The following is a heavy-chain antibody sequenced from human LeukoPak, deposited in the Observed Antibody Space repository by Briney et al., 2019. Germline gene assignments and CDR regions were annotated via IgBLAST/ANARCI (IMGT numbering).Heavy chain of an antibody. CDR1: GGSFSDYS. J-gene: IGHJ4*02. Sequence: SETLSLTCAVYGGSFSDYSWSWIRQPPGKGLEWIGEINHSGGTNNNPSLMSRVIMSVDTSKNQFSLKLTSVAAADTAVYFCASPHEVWENTFDYWGQGTLVTVSS. V-gene: IGHV4-34*01. D-gene: IGHD1-26*01. CDR2: INHSGGT. CDR3: ASPHEVWENTFDY.